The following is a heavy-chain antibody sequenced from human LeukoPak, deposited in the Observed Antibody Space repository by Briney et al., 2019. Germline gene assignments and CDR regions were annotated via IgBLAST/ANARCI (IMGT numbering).Heavy chain of an antibody. CDR3: AKNQLGGYDFPYYFDY. V-gene: IGHV3-23*01. Sequence: GGSLRLSCAASGITFSSYVMTWVRQAPGKGLEWVSAISGSGISTYYADSVKGRFTISRDDSRNTLYLQMNSLRAEDTAVYYCAKNQLGGYDFPYYFDYWGQGTLVAVSS. CDR1: GITFSSYV. J-gene: IGHJ4*02. CDR2: ISGSGIST. D-gene: IGHD5-12*01.